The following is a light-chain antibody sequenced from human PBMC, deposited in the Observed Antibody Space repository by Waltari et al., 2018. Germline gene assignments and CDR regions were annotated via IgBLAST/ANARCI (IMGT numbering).Light chain of an antibody. CDR2: AGS. V-gene: IGKV1-12*01. CDR1: QDINKW. J-gene: IGKJ2*03. Sequence: SASVGDRVTITCRASQDINKWLAWFQQTPGKAPKLLKYAGSSLQSGVPSRFSGSGSGADFTLTISTLQPEDSATYYCQQAHSFPYSFGQGTKLEIK. CDR3: QQAHSFPYS.